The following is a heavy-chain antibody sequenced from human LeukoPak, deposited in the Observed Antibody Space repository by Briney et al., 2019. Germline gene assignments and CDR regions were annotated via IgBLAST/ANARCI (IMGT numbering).Heavy chain of an antibody. CDR3: AKERAEPAHYYYYGMDV. D-gene: IGHD1-14*01. CDR2: ISGSGGST. CDR1: GFTFSSYA. J-gene: IGHJ6*02. Sequence: GGSLRLSCAASGFTFSSYAMSWVRQAPGKGLEWVSAISGSGGSTYYADSVKGRFTISRDNSKNTLYLQMNSLRAEDTAVYYCAKERAEPAHYYYYGMDVWGQGTTVTVSS. V-gene: IGHV3-23*01.